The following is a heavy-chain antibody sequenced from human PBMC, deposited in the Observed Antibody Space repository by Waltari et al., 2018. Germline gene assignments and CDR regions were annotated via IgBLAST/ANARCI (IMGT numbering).Heavy chain of an antibody. D-gene: IGHD6-13*01. CDR2: IYSGGST. V-gene: IGHV3-23*03. CDR3: AKVATPYSSSRGGFDP. Sequence: EVQLLESGGGLVQPGGSLRLSCAASGFTFSSYAMSWVRQAPGKGLEWVSVIYSGGSTYYADSVKCRFTISRDNSKNTLYLQMNSLRAEDTAVYYCAKVATPYSSSRGGFDPWGQGTLVTVSS. CDR1: GFTFSSYA. J-gene: IGHJ5*02.